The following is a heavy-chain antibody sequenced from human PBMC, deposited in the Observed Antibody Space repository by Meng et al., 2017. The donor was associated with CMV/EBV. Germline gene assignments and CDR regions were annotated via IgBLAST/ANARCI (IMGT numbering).Heavy chain of an antibody. CDR3: ARRYNWNDGSWGIVVGEDWTPTNYYYYGMDV. CDR2: ISYDGSNK. CDR1: GFTFSSYA. D-gene: IGHD1-1*01. Sequence: GGSLRLSCAASGFTFSSYAMHWVRQAPGKGLEWVAVISYDGSNKYYADSVKGRFTISRDNSKNTLYLQMNSLRAEDTAVYYCARRYNWNDGSWGIVVGEDWTPTNYYYYGMDVWGQGTTVTVSS. V-gene: IGHV3-30-3*01. J-gene: IGHJ6*02.